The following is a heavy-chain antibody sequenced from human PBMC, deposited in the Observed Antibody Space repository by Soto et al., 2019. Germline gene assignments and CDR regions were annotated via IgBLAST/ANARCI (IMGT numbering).Heavy chain of an antibody. V-gene: IGHV6-1*01. CDR3: ARVFYDFWSGFPLMDV. CDR2: TYYRSKWYN. Sequence: SQTLSLTCAISGDSVSSNSAAWNWIRQSPSRGLEWLGRTYYRSKWYNDYAVSVKSRITINPDTSKNQFSLQLNSVTPEDTAVYYCARVFYDFWSGFPLMDVWGQGNTVTVSS. D-gene: IGHD3-3*01. CDR1: GDSVSSNSAA. J-gene: IGHJ6*02.